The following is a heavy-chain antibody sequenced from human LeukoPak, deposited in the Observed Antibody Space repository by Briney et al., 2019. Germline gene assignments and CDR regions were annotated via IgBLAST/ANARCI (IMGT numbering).Heavy chain of an antibody. J-gene: IGHJ4*02. CDR1: GFTFGDYA. Sequence: GGSLRLSCTASGFTFGDYAMSWIRQAPGKGLEWVGFIRSKAYGETADYAASVKGRFTISRDDSKAIAYLQMNSLKTEDTAAYHCTRDRGAYNLYDYWGQGTLVTASS. CDR2: IRSKAYGETA. D-gene: IGHD1-1*01. V-gene: IGHV3-49*03. CDR3: TRDRGAYNLYDY.